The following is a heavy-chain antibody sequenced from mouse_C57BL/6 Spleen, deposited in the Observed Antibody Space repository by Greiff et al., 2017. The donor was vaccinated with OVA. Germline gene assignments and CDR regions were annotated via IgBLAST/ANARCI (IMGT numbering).Heavy chain of an antibody. CDR2: IYPGSGST. Sequence: VQLQQPGAELVKPGASVKMSCKASGYTFTSYWITWVKQRPGQGLEWIGDIYPGSGSTNYNEKFKSKATLTVDTSSSTAYMQLSSLTSEDSAVYYCAREGESYDYSFDYWGQGTTLTVSS. V-gene: IGHV1-55*01. CDR3: AREGESYDYSFDY. J-gene: IGHJ2*01. D-gene: IGHD2-4*01. CDR1: GYTFTSYW.